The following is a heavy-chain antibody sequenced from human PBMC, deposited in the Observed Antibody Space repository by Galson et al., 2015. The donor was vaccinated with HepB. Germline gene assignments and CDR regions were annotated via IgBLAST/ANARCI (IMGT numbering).Heavy chain of an antibody. D-gene: IGHD3-10*01. Sequence: SETLSLTCGVHGASLSDYYWDWIRQSPGKGLEWIGEISHTGNTNYNPSLKRRLTISVDTSKNQFSLKMTSMTAADTAIYYCVCDRSITSLQLQQTISGWFDPWGQGSLVTVSS. CDR1: GASLSDYY. V-gene: IGHV4-34*01. CDR3: VCDRSITSLQLQQTISGWFDP. J-gene: IGHJ5*02. CDR2: ISHTGNT.